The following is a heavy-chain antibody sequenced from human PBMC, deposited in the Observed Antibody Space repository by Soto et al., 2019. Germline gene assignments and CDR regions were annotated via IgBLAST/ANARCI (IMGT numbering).Heavy chain of an antibody. D-gene: IGHD3-10*01. CDR2: INPSIGTT. CDR3: ARGVTRGSFPPFDL. Sequence: GASVKVSCKASGYTFTSQNMHWVRQAPGQGLEWMGVINPSIGTTTYAQKFQGRVTMTSDTSTSTVYLELSGLRSDDTAVYYCARGVTRGSFPPFDLWGQGTLVTVSS. J-gene: IGHJ4*02. CDR1: GYTFTSQN. V-gene: IGHV1-46*01.